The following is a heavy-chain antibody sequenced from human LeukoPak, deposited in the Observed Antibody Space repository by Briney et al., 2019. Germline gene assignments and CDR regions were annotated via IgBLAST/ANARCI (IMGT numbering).Heavy chain of an antibody. V-gene: IGHV1-8*02. CDR2: INPNSGNT. D-gene: IGHD6-6*01. CDR3: ARGGYSSSSYYFDY. Sequence: GASVKVSCKASGYTFTGYYMHWVRQAPGQGLEWMGWINPNSGNTGYAQKFQGRVTMTRNTSISTAYMELSSLRSEDTAVYYCARGGYSSSSYYFDYWGQGTLVTVSS. J-gene: IGHJ4*02. CDR1: GYTFTGYY.